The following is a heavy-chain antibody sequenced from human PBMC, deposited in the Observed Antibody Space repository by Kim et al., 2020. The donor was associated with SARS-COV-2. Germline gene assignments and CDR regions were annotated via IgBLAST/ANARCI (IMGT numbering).Heavy chain of an antibody. Sequence: GGSLRLSCAASGFTFSSYAMSWVRQAPGKGLEWVSAISGSGGSTYYADSVKGRFTISRDNSKNTLYLQMNSLRAEDTAVYYCAQPALTYYYDSSGLSLNDYWGQGTLVTVSS. J-gene: IGHJ4*02. CDR2: ISGSGGST. V-gene: IGHV3-23*01. CDR3: AQPALTYYYDSSGLSLNDY. D-gene: IGHD3-22*01. CDR1: GFTFSSYA.